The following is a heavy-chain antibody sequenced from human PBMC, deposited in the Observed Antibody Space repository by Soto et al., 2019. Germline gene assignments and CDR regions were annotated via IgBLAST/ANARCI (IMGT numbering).Heavy chain of an antibody. D-gene: IGHD6-19*01. J-gene: IGHJ1*01. Sequence: QVQLVESGGGVVQPGRSLRLSCAASGFTFSSYAMHWVRQAPGKGLEWVAVISYDGSNKYYADSVKGRFTISRDNSKNTLYVQMNSLRAEDTDVYYCARESEQWLNNRAEYFQHWGHGTLVTVSS. CDR3: ARESEQWLNNRAEYFQH. CDR1: GFTFSSYA. V-gene: IGHV3-30-3*01. CDR2: ISYDGSNK.